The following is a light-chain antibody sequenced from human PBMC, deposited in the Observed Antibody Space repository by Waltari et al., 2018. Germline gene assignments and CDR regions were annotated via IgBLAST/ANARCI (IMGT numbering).Light chain of an antibody. Sequence: EVVLTQSPGTLSLSPGERATLACRASQRVGTSLAWYQQKPGQAPRLLIYGASRRATGIPYRFSGRGSGTDFSLTISRLEPEDFAVYYCQHYVRLPATFGQGTKVEI. V-gene: IGKV3-20*01. CDR2: GAS. J-gene: IGKJ1*01. CDR1: QRVGTS. CDR3: QHYVRLPAT.